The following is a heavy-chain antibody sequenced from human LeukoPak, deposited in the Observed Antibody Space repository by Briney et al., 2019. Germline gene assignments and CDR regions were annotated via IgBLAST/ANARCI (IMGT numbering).Heavy chain of an antibody. CDR2: IIPIFGIE. CDR1: GGTFTSYT. Sequence: SVKVSCKVSGGTFTSYTISWVRQAPGQGLEWMGRIIPIFGIENYAQKFQGRVTITADKSTSTAYMELSSLRSEDTAVYYCARVSEGAFDIWGQGTMVIVSS. CDR3: ARVSEGAFDI. J-gene: IGHJ3*02. V-gene: IGHV1-69*02.